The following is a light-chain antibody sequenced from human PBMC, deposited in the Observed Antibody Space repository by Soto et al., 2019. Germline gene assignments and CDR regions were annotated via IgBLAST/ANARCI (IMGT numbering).Light chain of an antibody. J-gene: IGKJ5*01. Sequence: DIQMTQSPSSLSASVGDRLTITCRATQSIGIYLNWYQHKPGKAPKXXIYAASTLKSGVPSGFSGSVSGTAGTLTISSLKPEDGSTYDGQQRYSIPITFGQGTRLEIK. CDR3: QQRYSIPIT. CDR2: AAS. V-gene: IGKV1-39*01. CDR1: QSIGIY.